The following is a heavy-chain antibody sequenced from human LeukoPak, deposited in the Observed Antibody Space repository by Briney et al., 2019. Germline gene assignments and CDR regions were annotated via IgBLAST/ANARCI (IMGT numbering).Heavy chain of an antibody. J-gene: IGHJ4*02. Sequence: GGSLRLSCAASGFTFSSYAMSWVRQAPGKGLEWVSAISGSGGSAYYADSVKGRFTISRDNSKNTLYLQMNSLRAEDTAVYYCAKGYYYGSGNIAYYWGQGTLVTVSS. CDR2: ISGSGGSA. CDR3: AKGYYYGSGNIAYY. D-gene: IGHD3-10*01. CDR1: GFTFSSYA. V-gene: IGHV3-23*01.